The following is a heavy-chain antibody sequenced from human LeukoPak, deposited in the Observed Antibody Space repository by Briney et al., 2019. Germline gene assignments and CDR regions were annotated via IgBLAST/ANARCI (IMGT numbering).Heavy chain of an antibody. Sequence: PGGSLRLSCAASGFTFSSYNMNWVRQAPGKGLEWVSSISTGSTYIYYADSVKGRFTISRDNTKDSLYLQMNSLRAEDTAVYYCTREGVDVFYIWGQGTMVTVSS. CDR1: GFTFSSYN. CDR3: TREGVDVFYI. J-gene: IGHJ3*02. D-gene: IGHD3-10*01. V-gene: IGHV3-21*01. CDR2: ISTGSTYI.